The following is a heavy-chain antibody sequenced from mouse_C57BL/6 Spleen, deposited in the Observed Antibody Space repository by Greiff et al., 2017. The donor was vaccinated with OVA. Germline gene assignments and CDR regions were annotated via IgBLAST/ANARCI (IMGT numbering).Heavy chain of an antibody. J-gene: IGHJ1*03. CDR3: ARAYYYCGSSSDWYFDV. Sequence: EVQLQQSGAELVRPGASVKLSCTASGFNIKDYYMHWVKQRPEQGLEWIGRIDPEDGDTDYAPKFQGKATMTADKSSNTAYLQLSSLTSEDTAVYYCARAYYYCGSSSDWYFDVWGTGTTVTVSS. CDR2: IDPEDGDT. D-gene: IGHD1-1*01. V-gene: IGHV14-1*01. CDR1: GFNIKDYY.